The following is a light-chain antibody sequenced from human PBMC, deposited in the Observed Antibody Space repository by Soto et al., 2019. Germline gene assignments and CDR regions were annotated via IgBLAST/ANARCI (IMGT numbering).Light chain of an antibody. J-gene: IGKJ5*01. V-gene: IGKV3D-20*02. CDR2: GAS. CDR3: QQRGEWPPGAT. CDR1: QSVSNNY. Sequence: EIVLTQSPGTRSLSPGERATLSCRASQSVSNNYLAWYQQKPGQAPRLLIYGASNRATGIPDRFSGSGSGTDFTLTISSLEPEDFAVYYCQQRGEWPPGATFGQGTRLEI.